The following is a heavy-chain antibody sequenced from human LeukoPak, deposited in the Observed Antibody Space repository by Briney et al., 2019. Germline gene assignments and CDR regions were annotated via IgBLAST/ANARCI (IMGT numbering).Heavy chain of an antibody. CDR3: ARQYYYGSENGWSFDL. CDR1: GDSISGSISSHY. V-gene: IGHV4-59*08. D-gene: IGHD3-10*01. CDR2: IYYSGST. Sequence: SETLSLTCTVSGDSISGSISSHYWGWLRQPPGKGLEWIGCIYYSGSTNYNPSLKSRVTISVDTSKNQFSLKLSSVTAADTAVYYCARQYYYGSENGWSFDLWGRGTLVTVSS. J-gene: IGHJ2*01.